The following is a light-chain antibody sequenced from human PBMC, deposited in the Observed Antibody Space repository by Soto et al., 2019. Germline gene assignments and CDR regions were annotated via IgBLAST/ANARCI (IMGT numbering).Light chain of an antibody. CDR2: EVS. V-gene: IGLV2-14*01. J-gene: IGLJ3*02. Sequence: QSVLTQPASMSGSPGQSITISCTGTSSDVGGYNYVSWYQHHPAKAPKLMICEVSNRPSGVSNRFSGSKSGNTASLTISGLQAEDEADYYCSSYTSNRTGVFGGGTKVTVL. CDR1: SSDVGGYNY. CDR3: SSYTSNRTGV.